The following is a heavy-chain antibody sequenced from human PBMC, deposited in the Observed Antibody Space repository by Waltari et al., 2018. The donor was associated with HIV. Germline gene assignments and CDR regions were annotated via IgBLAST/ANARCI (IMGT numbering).Heavy chain of an antibody. D-gene: IGHD1-1*01. V-gene: IGHV3-7*01. CDR3: ARDPLVEHRGILDY. Sequence: EVQLGESGGGLVQPGGSLRLSCAASGFTFSSYWMSWVRQAPGKGLEWVANIKQDGSEKYYVDSVKGRFTISRDNAKNSLYLQMNSRRAEDTAVYYCARDPLVEHRGILDYWGQGTLVTVSS. J-gene: IGHJ4*02. CDR2: IKQDGSEK. CDR1: GFTFSSYW.